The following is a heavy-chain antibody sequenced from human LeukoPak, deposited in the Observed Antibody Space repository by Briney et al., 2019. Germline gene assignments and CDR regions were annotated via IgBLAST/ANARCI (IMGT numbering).Heavy chain of an antibody. CDR3: ARDPLGTRPGFDY. CDR1: GFIFSSYW. D-gene: IGHD1-1*01. CDR2: IKQDGSEK. Sequence: GSLRLSCAASGFIFSSYWMSWVRQAPGKGLEWVANIKQDGSEKYYADSVKGRFTISRDNSKNTLYLQMNSLRAEDTAVYYCARDPLGTRPGFDYWGQGTLVTVSS. V-gene: IGHV3-7*01. J-gene: IGHJ4*02.